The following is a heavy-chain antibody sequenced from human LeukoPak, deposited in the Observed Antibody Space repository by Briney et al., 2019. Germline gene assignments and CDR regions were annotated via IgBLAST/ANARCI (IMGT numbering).Heavy chain of an antibody. V-gene: IGHV4-4*02. J-gene: IGHJ4*02. CDR1: DDSMSSINW. CDR2: IYHTGST. Sequence: AETLSLTCAVSDDSMSSINWWHGVRQPPGKGLEWIGEIYHTGSTNNNPSLTSRVTISVDKSKNQFSLKLSSVTAADTAVYYCARGLVTTGRSSFDNWGQGTLVTVSS. D-gene: IGHD4-17*01. CDR3: ARGLVTTGRSSFDN.